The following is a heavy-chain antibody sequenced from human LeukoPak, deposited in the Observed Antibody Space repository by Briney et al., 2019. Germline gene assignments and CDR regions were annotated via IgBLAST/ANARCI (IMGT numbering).Heavy chain of an antibody. CDR1: GGSISSSIYY. CDR3: ARQVAVAYDY. J-gene: IGHJ4*02. D-gene: IGHD6-19*01. V-gene: IGHV4-39*01. Sequence: SETLSLTCTVSGGSISSSIYYWGWIRQPPGKGLEWIGSIYYSGSTYYNPSLKSRVTISVDTSKNQFSLKLSSVTAADTAVYYCARQVAVAYDYWGQGTLVTVSS. CDR2: IYYSGST.